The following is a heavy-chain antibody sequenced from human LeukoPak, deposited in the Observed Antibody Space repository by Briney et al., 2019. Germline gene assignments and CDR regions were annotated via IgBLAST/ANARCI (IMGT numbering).Heavy chain of an antibody. CDR2: IYNSGNT. CDR1: GDSISSYS. Sequence: SETLSLTCVVSGDSISSYSWSWIRQPPGKGLEWIGDIYNSGNTNYNPSLKSRVTMSVSTSKNQFSLSLSSVTAADTAVYYCARQTRYNYGPAFDFWGQGALVTVSS. CDR3: ARQTRYNYGPAFDF. J-gene: IGHJ4*02. D-gene: IGHD5-18*01. V-gene: IGHV4-59*08.